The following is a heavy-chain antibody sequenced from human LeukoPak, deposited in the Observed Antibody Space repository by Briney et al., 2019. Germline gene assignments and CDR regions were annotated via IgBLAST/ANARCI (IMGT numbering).Heavy chain of an antibody. D-gene: IGHD5-12*01. J-gene: IGHJ3*02. Sequence: PGGSLRLSCAASGFTFSSYAMSRVRQAPGKGLEWVSAISGSGGSTYYADSVKGRFTISRDNSKNTLYLQMNGLRAEDTAVYYCAKDQEDIVATDGAFDIWGQGTMVTVSS. V-gene: IGHV3-23*01. CDR1: GFTFSSYA. CDR2: ISGSGGST. CDR3: AKDQEDIVATDGAFDI.